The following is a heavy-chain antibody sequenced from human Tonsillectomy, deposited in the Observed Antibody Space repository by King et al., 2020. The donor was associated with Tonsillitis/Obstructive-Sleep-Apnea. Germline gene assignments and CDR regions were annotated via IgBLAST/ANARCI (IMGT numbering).Heavy chain of an antibody. D-gene: IGHD6-19*01. CDR3: TTDRAVTGTAFDI. CDR1: VLSFSFAG. J-gene: IGHJ3*02. V-gene: IGHV3-15*01. CDR2: IKSKTDGGTT. Sequence: VQLVESGGGLVKPGGSLRLSCAASVLSFSFAGMSWFRRAPGKGLECVCRIKSKTDGGTTDYAAPVKGRFTISRDDSKNTLYLHVNSLKTEDTAVYYCTTDRAVTGTAFDIWGQGTVVTVSS.